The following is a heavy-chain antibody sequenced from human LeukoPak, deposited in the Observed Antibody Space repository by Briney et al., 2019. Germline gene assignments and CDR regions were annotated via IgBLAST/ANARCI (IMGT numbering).Heavy chain of an antibody. CDR1: GFTFDDHA. CDR2: ISWNSGSI. J-gene: IGHJ4*02. V-gene: IGHV3-9*01. Sequence: GGSLRLSCAASGFTFDDHAMHWVRQAPGKGLEWVSGISWNSGSIGYADSVKGRFTISRDNAKNSLYLQMNSLRAEDTALYYCTKEAVAGNFDYWGQGTLVTVSS. CDR3: TKEAVAGNFDY. D-gene: IGHD6-19*01.